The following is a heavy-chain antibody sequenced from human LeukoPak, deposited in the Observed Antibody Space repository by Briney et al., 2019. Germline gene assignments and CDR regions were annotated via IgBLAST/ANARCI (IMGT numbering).Heavy chain of an antibody. CDR1: GFTFSRYW. CDR3: ARDADGGALITGAFDI. CDR2: IRQDGSEK. Sequence: QPGGSLRLSCAASGFTFSRYWMTWVRQAPGKGLEWVATIRQDGSEKYYVDSVKGRFTVSRDNAKNSLYLQMNSLRVEDTAVYYCARDADGGALITGAFDIWGQGAMVTVSS. D-gene: IGHD1-1*01. J-gene: IGHJ3*02. V-gene: IGHV3-7*01.